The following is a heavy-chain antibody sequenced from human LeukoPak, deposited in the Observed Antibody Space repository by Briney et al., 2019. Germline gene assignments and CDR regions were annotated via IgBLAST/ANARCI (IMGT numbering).Heavy chain of an antibody. Sequence: PGGSLRLSCAASGFTFSSYGMSWVRQAPGKGLEWVSAISGSGGSTYYADSVKGRFTISRDNSKNTLYLQMNSLRAEDTAVYYCAKGRLYCSSTSCYSWYHFDYWGQGTLVTVSS. CDR2: ISGSGGST. J-gene: IGHJ4*02. V-gene: IGHV3-23*01. CDR3: AKGRLYCSSTSCYSWYHFDY. D-gene: IGHD2-2*01. CDR1: GFTFSSYG.